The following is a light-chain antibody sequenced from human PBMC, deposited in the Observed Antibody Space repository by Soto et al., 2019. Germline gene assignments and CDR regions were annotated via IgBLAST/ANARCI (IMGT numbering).Light chain of an antibody. Sequence: QSALTQPASVSGSPGQSITISCSGTSSDVGSYNHGAWYQQFLGKTPKLIIYEVTYRPSGVSHRFSASKSGNTASLTISGLQAEDEADYYCISYTGSSTSYVFGTGTKVTVL. V-gene: IGLV2-14*01. J-gene: IGLJ1*01. CDR2: EVT. CDR3: ISYTGSSTSYV. CDR1: SSDVGSYNH.